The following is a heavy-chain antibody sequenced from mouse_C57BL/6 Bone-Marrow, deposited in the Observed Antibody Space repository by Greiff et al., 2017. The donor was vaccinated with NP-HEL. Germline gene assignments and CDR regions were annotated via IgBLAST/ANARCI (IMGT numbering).Heavy chain of an antibody. Sequence: EVKLVESGGDLVKPGGSLKLSCAASGFTFSSYGMSWVRQTPDKRLEWVATISSGGSYTYYPDSVKGRFTISRDNAKNTLYLQMSSLKSEDTAMYYCARQTTVPWYFDVWGTGTTVTVSS. J-gene: IGHJ1*03. CDR3: ARQTTVPWYFDV. CDR1: GFTFSSYG. V-gene: IGHV5-6*01. D-gene: IGHD1-1*01. CDR2: ISSGGSYT.